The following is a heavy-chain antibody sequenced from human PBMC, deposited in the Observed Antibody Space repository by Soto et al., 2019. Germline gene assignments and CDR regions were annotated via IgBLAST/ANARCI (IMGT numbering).Heavy chain of an antibody. V-gene: IGHV5-51*01. J-gene: IGHJ4*02. CDR2: INPDDSDS. D-gene: IGHD4-17*01. Sequence: PGESLKISCKASGYSFTSYWIAWVRQTPGKGLEWMGIINPDDSDSRYSPSFQGQVTISADKSISTAYLQWSSLKASDTAIYYCVATYGDYLDYWGQGTLVTVSS. CDR3: VATYGDYLDY. CDR1: GYSFTSYW.